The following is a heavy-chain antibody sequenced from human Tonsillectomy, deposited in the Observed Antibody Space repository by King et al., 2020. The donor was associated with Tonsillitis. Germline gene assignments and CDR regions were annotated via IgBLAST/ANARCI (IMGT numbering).Heavy chain of an antibody. V-gene: IGHV3-15*01. J-gene: IGHJ3*02. CDR2: IKSKTDGGTT. D-gene: IGHD2-21*02. CDR3: TTDPMTDDAFDI. CDR1: GFIFSNAW. Sequence: VQLVESGGGLVKPGGSLRLSCAASGFIFSNAWMSWVRQAPGKGLEWVGRIKSKTDGGTTDYAAPVKGRFTISRDDSKNTLYLQMNSLKTEDTAVYYCTTDPMTDDAFDIWGQGTMVTVSS.